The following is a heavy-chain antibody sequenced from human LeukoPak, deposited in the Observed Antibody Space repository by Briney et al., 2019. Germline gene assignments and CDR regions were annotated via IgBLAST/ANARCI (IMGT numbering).Heavy chain of an antibody. CDR3: ARCFSSSWAYYYYYMDV. D-gene: IGHD6-6*01. V-gene: IGHV4-59*01. CDR2: IYYSGST. CDR1: GGSISSYY. J-gene: IGHJ6*03. Sequence: SETLSLTCTVSGGSISSYYWSWIRQPPGKGLEWIGYIYYSGSTNYNPSLKSRVTISLDTSKNQFSLKLSSVTAADTAVYYCARCFSSSWAYYYYYMDVWGKGTTVTVSS.